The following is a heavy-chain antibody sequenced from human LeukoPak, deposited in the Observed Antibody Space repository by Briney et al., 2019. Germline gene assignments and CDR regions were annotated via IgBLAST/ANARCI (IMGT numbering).Heavy chain of an antibody. CDR2: IKQDGIEK. Sequence: GGSLRLSCAASGFTLSNHWMIWVRQAPGKGLECVANIKQDGIEKYYLDSVKGRFTISRDNAKNSVYLQMNSLRAEDTAVYYCARDSSSHLDYYYGMDVWGQGTTVTVSS. CDR1: GFTLSNHW. D-gene: IGHD6-13*01. V-gene: IGHV3-7*03. CDR3: ARDSSSHLDYYYGMDV. J-gene: IGHJ6*02.